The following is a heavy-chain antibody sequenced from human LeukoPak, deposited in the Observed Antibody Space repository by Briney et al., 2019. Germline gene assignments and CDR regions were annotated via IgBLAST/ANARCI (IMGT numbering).Heavy chain of an antibody. V-gene: IGHV3-48*03. CDR1: GFTFSSYE. D-gene: IGHD6-13*01. Sequence: GGSLRLSCAASGFTFSSYEMNWVRQAPGKGLEWVSFISSSAGTIYYADSVKGRFTISRDNSKNTLSLQMNSLRGDDTAVYYCAKGRLAAAGRSTFDYWGQGTLVTVSS. J-gene: IGHJ4*02. CDR2: ISSSAGTI. CDR3: AKGRLAAAGRSTFDY.